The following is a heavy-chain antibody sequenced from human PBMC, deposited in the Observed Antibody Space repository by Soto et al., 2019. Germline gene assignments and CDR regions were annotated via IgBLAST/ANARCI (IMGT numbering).Heavy chain of an antibody. CDR3: ARQYYFGSWSYDNRPFDF. CDR1: GGSISSSIYY. D-gene: IGHD3-10*01. CDR2: IYYSVNT. V-gene: IGHV4-39*01. Sequence: PSETLSLACTASGGSISSSIYYWGWIRQPPGKGLEWIGSIYYSVNTYYNPSLKSRVTISVDTAKNQFSLKLSSVTAADTAVYYCARQYYFGSWSYDNRPFDFWGQG. J-gene: IGHJ4*02.